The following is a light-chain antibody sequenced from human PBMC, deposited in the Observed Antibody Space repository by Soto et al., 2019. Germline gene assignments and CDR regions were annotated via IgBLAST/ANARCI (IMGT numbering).Light chain of an antibody. V-gene: IGLV1-51*01. CDR2: DTN. CDR1: SSNSGIND. J-gene: IGLJ3*02. CDR3: ATWESSLNVGV. Sequence: QSVVTQPPSVSAAPGQKVTISCSGRSSNSGINDVSWYQHLPGTAPKLLIYDTNKRPSGIPDRFYGSKSGPSATLGITGRQTGDEADYYCATWESSLNVGVLGGGTKLTV.